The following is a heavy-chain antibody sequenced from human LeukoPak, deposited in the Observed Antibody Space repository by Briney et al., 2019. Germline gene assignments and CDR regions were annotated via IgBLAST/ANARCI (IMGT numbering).Heavy chain of an antibody. CDR1: GYTFTGYY. CDR2: INPNSGGT. CDR3: ARYYYDTSSAFNI. Sequence: ASVKVSCKASGYTFTGYYMHWVRQAPGQGLEWMGWINPNSGGTNYAQKFQGRVIMTRDTSISTAYVALSRLRSDDTAVYYCARYYYDTSSAFNIWGQGTMVTVSS. J-gene: IGHJ3*02. D-gene: IGHD3-22*01. V-gene: IGHV1-2*02.